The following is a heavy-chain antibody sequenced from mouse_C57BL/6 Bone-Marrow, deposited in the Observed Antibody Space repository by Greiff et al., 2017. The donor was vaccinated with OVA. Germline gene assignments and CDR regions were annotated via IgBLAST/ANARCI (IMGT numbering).Heavy chain of an antibody. CDR2: SRNKANDYTT. V-gene: IGHV7-1*01. J-gene: IGHJ3*01. D-gene: IGHD1-1*01. CDR3: ARDADYYGSSPFAY. Sequence: EVKVVESGGGLVQSGRSLRLSCAPSGFTFSDFYMEWVRQAPGKGLEWIAASRNKANDYTTEYSASVKGRFIVSRDTSQSILYLQMNALRAEDTAIYYCARDADYYGSSPFAYWGQGTLVTVSA. CDR1: GFTFSDFY.